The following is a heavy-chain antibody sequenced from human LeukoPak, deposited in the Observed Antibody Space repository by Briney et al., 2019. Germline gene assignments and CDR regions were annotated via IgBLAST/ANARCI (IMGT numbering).Heavy chain of an antibody. D-gene: IGHD3-10*01. J-gene: IGHJ4*02. CDR2: IIPMFGTA. Sequence: ASVKVSCKASGGTFSSYAISWVRQAPGQGLEWMGGIIPMFGTANYAQKFQGRVTITADESTSTAYMELSSLRSEDTAVYYCASDTMVRGVYGEERKFDYWGQGTLVTVSS. CDR3: ASDTMVRGVYGEERKFDY. CDR1: GGTFSSYA. V-gene: IGHV1-69*13.